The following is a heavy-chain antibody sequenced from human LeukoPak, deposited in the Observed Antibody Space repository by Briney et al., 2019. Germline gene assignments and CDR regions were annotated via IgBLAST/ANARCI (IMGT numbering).Heavy chain of an antibody. J-gene: IGHJ2*01. D-gene: IGHD2-2*01. Sequence: SETLSLTCTVSGGSISSYTWGWIRQPPGKGLEWMGYIYYSGSTNYNPSLKSRVTISVDTSKNQFSLKLSSVTAADTAVYYCARDPYCSSTSCPYWYFDLWGRGTLVTVSS. CDR3: ARDPYCSSTSCPYWYFDL. V-gene: IGHV4-59*01. CDR1: GGSISSYT. CDR2: IYYSGST.